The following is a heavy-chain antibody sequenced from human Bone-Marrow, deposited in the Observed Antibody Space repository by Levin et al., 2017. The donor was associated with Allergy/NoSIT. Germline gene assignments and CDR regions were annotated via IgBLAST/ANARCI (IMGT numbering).Heavy chain of an antibody. V-gene: IGHV3-48*04. D-gene: IGHD3-3*01. CDR2: ISICSRTI. Sequence: GESLKISCAASRFTFSKYNMVWVRQAPGKGLEWVAFISICSRTIYYADSVKGRFDISSDNAKNSLYLQMNSLRAEDTALYYCARDKEWSDALDMWGQGTRVTV. J-gene: IGHJ3*02. CDR1: RFTFSKYN. CDR3: ARDKEWSDALDM.